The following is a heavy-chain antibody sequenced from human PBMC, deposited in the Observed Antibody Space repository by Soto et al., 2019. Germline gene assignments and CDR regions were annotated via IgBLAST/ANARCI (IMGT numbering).Heavy chain of an antibody. D-gene: IGHD1-1*01. Sequence: QVQLVQSGAEVKKPGSSVKVSCKASGGTFSRYAFSWVRQAPGQGPEWMGGISPMYGTANYAQKFQGRVTVIADRSTNIVYMELSRLRSEETAVYCCAKGDGGLRENWKYYLYAFDGWGPGSSVTVSS. CDR3: AKGDGGLRENWKYYLYAFDG. J-gene: IGHJ6*02. CDR1: GGTFSRYA. V-gene: IGHV1-69*14. CDR2: ISPMYGTA.